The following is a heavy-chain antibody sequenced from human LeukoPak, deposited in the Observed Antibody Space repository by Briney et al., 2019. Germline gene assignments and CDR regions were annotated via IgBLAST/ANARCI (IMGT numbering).Heavy chain of an antibody. CDR1: GYTFTGYY. CDR2: INPNSGGT. V-gene: IGHV1-2*02. Sequence: ASVKVSCKASGYTFTGYYMHWVRQAPGQGLEWMGWINPNSGGTNYAQKFQGRVTMTRDTSTSTVYMELSSLRSEDTAVYYCARGDRRRPPSSIGWYSENIFDYWGQGILLTVSS. J-gene: IGHJ4*02. CDR3: ARGDRRRPPSSIGWYSENIFDY. D-gene: IGHD6-13*01.